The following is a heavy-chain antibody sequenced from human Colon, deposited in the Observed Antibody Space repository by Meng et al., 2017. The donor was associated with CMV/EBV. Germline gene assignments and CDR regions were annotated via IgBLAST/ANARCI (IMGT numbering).Heavy chain of an antibody. V-gene: IGHV3-21*01. D-gene: IGHD6-13*01. Sequence: GESRKISGATSGFPFTSFTITWVRQAPGQGLQWVSSIKGDTETAFYADSVKGRFTISRDNTKNSVYLHLTALRGDDTALYYCTRGRIASAGNWLDPWGQGTLVTVSS. CDR1: GFPFTSFT. J-gene: IGHJ5*02. CDR2: IKGDTETA. CDR3: TRGRIASAGNWLDP.